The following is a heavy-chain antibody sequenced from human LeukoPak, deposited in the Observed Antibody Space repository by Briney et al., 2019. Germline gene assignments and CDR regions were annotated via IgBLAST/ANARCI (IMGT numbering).Heavy chain of an antibody. V-gene: IGHV1-69*05. CDR3: ARDSGTEPYMGKLDY. D-gene: IGHD1-14*01. CDR1: GGTFSSYA. CDR2: IIPIFGTA. Sequence: SVKVSCKASGGTFSSYAISWVRQAPGQGLEWMGGIIPIFGTANYAQKFQGRVTITTDESTSTAYMELSSQRSEDTAVYYCARDSGTEPYMGKLDYWGQGTLVTVSS. J-gene: IGHJ4*02.